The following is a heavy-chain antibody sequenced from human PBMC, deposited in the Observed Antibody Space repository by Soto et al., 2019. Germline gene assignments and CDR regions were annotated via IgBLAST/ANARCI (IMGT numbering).Heavy chain of an antibody. CDR3: ARERYRYSGRYPRYFDY. V-gene: IGHV4-4*02. CDR2: IYHSGST. D-gene: IGHD1-26*01. J-gene: IGHJ4*02. Sequence: PSETVSLTCAVSGGSISSSNWWSWVRQPPGKGLEWIGEIYHSGSTNYNPSLKSRVTISVDKSKNQFSLKLSSVTAADTAVYYCARERYRYSGRYPRYFDYWGQATLVTVSS. CDR1: GGSISSSNW.